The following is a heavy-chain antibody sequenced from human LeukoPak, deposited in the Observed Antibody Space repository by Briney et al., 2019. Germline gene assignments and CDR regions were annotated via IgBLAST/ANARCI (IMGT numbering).Heavy chain of an antibody. D-gene: IGHD5-18*01. Sequence: SETLSLTCGVYGGSFSGYYWSWIRQPPGKGLEWIGEIIHSGSTNYNPSLKSRVTISVDTSKNQFSLKLSSVTAADTAVYYCARGGGFRYWRGFYEFDPLGQGNLVTGSP. CDR3: ARGGGFRYWRGFYEFDP. J-gene: IGHJ5*02. CDR1: GGSFSGYY. CDR2: IIHSGST. V-gene: IGHV4-34*12.